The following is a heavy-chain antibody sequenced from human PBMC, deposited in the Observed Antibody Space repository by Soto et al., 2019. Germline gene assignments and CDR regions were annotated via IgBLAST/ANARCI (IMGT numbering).Heavy chain of an antibody. V-gene: IGHV3-15*07. CDR2: IKSKTDGGTT. D-gene: IGHD6-13*01. CDR1: GFTFSNAW. Sequence: EVQLVESGGGLVKPGGSLRLSCAASGFTFSNAWMNWVRQAPGKGLEWVGRIKSKTDGGTTDYAAPVKGRFTISRDDSENTLYLQMNSLNNEDTAVYYCTTKGTSSWTNFDYWGQGTLVTVSS. CDR3: TTKGTSSWTNFDY. J-gene: IGHJ4*02.